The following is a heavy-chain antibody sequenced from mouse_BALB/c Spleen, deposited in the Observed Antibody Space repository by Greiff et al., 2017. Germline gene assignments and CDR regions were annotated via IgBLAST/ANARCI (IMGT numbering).Heavy chain of an antibody. D-gene: IGHD1-1*01. Sequence: EVKLMESGGGLVKPGGSLKLSCAASGFTFSSYAMSWVRQTPEKRLEWVASISSGGSTYYPDSVKGRFTISRDNARNILYLQMSSLRSEDTAMYYCAREAITTVVPLSAMDYWGQGTSVTVSS. CDR3: AREAITTVVPLSAMDY. CDR2: ISSGGST. J-gene: IGHJ4*01. V-gene: IGHV5-6-5*01. CDR1: GFTFSSYA.